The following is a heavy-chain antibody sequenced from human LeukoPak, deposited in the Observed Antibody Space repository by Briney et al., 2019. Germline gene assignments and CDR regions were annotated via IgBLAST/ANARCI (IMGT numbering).Heavy chain of an antibody. CDR2: IYICGST. J-gene: IGHJ5*02. CDR1: GFTVSSNY. Sequence: GGSLRLSCAASGFTVSSNYMSWARQAGGKGREWVSLIYICGSTYYPYSLNPRFTISRDNSKNTLYLQMNSLRAEDTAVYYCARDSNYYIWGFDLWGQGTLVTVSS. CDR3: ARDSNYYIWGFDL. V-gene: IGHV3-66*01. D-gene: IGHD3-10*01.